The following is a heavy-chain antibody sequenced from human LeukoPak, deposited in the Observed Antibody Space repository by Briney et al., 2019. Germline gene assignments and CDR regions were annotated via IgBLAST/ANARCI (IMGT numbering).Heavy chain of an antibody. J-gene: IGHJ4*02. Sequence: SETLSLTCTVSGGSISSYYWSWIRQPPGKGLEWIGYIYYSGSTNYNPSLKSRVTISVDRSKNQFSLNVNSVTAADTAVFYCARDLSGYSGLWGQGTLVTVSS. D-gene: IGHD2-15*01. CDR2: IYYSGST. CDR1: GGSISSYY. V-gene: IGHV4-59*12. CDR3: ARDLSGYSGL.